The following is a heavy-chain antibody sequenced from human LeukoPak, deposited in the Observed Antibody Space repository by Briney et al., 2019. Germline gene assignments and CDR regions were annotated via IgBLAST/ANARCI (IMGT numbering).Heavy chain of an antibody. CDR1: GYSISSGYY. Sequence: SETLSLTCTVSGYSISSGYYWGWIRQPPGMGLDWIGSIFHSGNTYYNPSLKSRVTISVDTSKNQFSLNLSAVTAADTAVYYCARGDLWVYMITFGGVPFDYWGQGTLVTVSS. J-gene: IGHJ4*02. CDR2: IFHSGNT. V-gene: IGHV4-38-2*02. D-gene: IGHD3-16*01. CDR3: ARGDLWVYMITFGGVPFDY.